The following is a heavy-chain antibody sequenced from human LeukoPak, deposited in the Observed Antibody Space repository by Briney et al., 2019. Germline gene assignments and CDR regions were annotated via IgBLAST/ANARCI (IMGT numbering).Heavy chain of an antibody. Sequence: GGSLRLSCAASGFTVSSNYMSWVRQAPGKGLEWVAVISYDGSNKYYADSVKGRFTISRDNSKNTLYLQMNSLRAEDTAVYYCARDQTWGAIVVVIADWYFDLWGRGTLVTVSS. J-gene: IGHJ2*01. CDR3: ARDQTWGAIVVVIADWYFDL. D-gene: IGHD2-21*01. V-gene: IGHV3-30-3*01. CDR2: ISYDGSNK. CDR1: GFTVSSNY.